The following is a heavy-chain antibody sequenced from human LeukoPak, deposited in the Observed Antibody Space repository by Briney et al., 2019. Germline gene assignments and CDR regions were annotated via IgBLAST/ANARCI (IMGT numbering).Heavy chain of an antibody. J-gene: IGHJ4*02. V-gene: IGHV3-11*06. CDR1: GFTFSDYY. D-gene: IGHD6-19*01. CDR2: ISSSISYT. Sequence: GGSLRLSCAASGFTFSDYYMSWIRQAPGEGLEWLSYISSSISYTNYADSVKGRFTISRDNAKNSLYLQMNSLRAEDTAVYYCARAVAGDYFDYWGQGTLVTVSS. CDR3: ARAVAGDYFDY.